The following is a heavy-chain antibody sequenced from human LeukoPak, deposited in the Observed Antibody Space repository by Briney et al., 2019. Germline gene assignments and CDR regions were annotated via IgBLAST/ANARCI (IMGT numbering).Heavy chain of an antibody. CDR3: ARVLTRTFDY. CDR2: TNPSGGST. Sequence: ASVKVSCKASGYTFTSYYMHWVRQAPGQGLEWMGITNPSGGSTSYAQKFQGRVTMTRDMSTSTVYMELRSLRSDDTAVYYCARVLTRTFDYWGQGTLVTVSS. D-gene: IGHD1-7*01. J-gene: IGHJ4*02. V-gene: IGHV1-46*01. CDR1: GYTFTSYY.